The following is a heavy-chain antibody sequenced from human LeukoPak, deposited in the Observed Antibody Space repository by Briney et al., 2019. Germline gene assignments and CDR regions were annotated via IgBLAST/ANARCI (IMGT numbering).Heavy chain of an antibody. CDR3: ARGRRWLRRLGDFRAYYYYMDV. CDR2: ISAYNGNT. V-gene: IGHV1-18*01. Sequence: ASVKVSCKASGYTFTSYGISWVRQAPGQGLEWMGWISAYNGNTNYAQKLQGRVTMTTDTSTSTAYMELRSLRSDDTAVYYCARGRRWLRRLGDFRAYYYYMDVWGEGTTVTVSS. J-gene: IGHJ6*03. D-gene: IGHD5-12*01. CDR1: GYTFTSYG.